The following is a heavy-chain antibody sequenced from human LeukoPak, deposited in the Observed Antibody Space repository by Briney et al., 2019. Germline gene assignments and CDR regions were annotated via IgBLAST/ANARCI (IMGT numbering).Heavy chain of an antibody. D-gene: IGHD4-17*01. Sequence: ASVKVSCKASGYTFTSYAMHWVRQAPGQRLEWMGWINAGNGNTKYSQKFQGGVTITRDTSASTAYMELSSLRSEDTAVYYCARDTLRYGDYQLFDYWGQGTLVTVSS. CDR3: ARDTLRYGDYQLFDY. CDR2: INAGNGNT. CDR1: GYTFTSYA. J-gene: IGHJ4*02. V-gene: IGHV1-3*01.